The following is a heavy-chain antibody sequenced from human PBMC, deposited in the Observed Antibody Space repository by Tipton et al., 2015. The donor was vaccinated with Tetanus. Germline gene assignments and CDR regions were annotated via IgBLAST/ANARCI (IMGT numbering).Heavy chain of an antibody. Sequence: QLVQSGAEVKKPGESLKISCKGSGYSFTNYWIGWVRQMPGQGLEWMGIIYPGDSDTRYSPSFQGQVTISADKSISTAYLQWGSLKASDTAMYYCARGCYVWGAVTRNAEYFQHCGQGTLVIVSS. CDR3: ARGCYVWGAVTRNAEYFQH. CDR2: IYPGDSDT. V-gene: IGHV5-51*01. J-gene: IGHJ1*01. CDR1: GYSFTNYW. D-gene: IGHD3-16*01.